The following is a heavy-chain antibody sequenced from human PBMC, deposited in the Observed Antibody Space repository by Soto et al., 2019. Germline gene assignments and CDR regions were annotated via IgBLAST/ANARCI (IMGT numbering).Heavy chain of an antibody. D-gene: IGHD2-8*01. CDR1: GGTFSSYA. J-gene: IGHJ4*02. CDR3: ARDKGYCTNGVCHPVEY. V-gene: IGHV1-69*06. CDR2: IIPIFGTA. Sequence: QVQLVQSGAEVKKPGSSVKVSCKASGGTFSSYAISWVRQAPGQGLEWMGGIIPIFGTANYAQKFQGRVTITADKSTSTAYMELSSLRSEDTAVYYCARDKGYCTNGVCHPVEYWGQGTLVTVSS.